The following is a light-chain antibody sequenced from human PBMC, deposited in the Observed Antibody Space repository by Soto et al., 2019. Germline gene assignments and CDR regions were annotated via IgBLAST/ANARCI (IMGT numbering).Light chain of an antibody. CDR3: QQYGSSPGT. J-gene: IGKJ1*01. CDR1: QSVSSSY. V-gene: IGKV3-20*01. CDR2: GAS. Sequence: EIVLTQSPGTLSLSPGERATLSCRASQSVSSSYLAWYQQKPGQAPRLLIYGASSRATGIPDRSSGSGSGTDFTLTISRLEPEDFAVYYCQQYGSSPGTFXQGTKADIK.